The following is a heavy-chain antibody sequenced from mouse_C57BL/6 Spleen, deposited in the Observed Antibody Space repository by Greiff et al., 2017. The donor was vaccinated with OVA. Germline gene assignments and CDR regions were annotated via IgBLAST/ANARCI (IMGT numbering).Heavy chain of an antibody. J-gene: IGHJ4*01. CDR2: IDPNSGGT. D-gene: IGHD2-5*01. Sequence: QVQLQQPGAELVKPGASVKLSCKASGYTFTSYWMHWVKQRPGQGLEWIGRIDPNSGGTNYNEKFKSKATLTVDKPSSPAYMQLSSLTSEDSAVYYCAGPYYSNCEGYYAMDYWGQGTSVTVSS. CDR3: AGPYYSNCEGYYAMDY. CDR1: GYTFTSYW. V-gene: IGHV1-72*01.